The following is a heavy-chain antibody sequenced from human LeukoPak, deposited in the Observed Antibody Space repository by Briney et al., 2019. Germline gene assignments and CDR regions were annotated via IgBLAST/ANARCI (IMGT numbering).Heavy chain of an antibody. CDR3: ARDLGKGRYLDY. CDR2: IWYDGNNK. CDR1: GFTFNTYG. Sequence: PGRSLRLSCAASGFTFNTYGMHWVRQAPGKGLEWVAVIWYDGNNKYYADSVKGRFTISRDNSKNTLYLQVSSLRAEDTAVYFCARDLGKGRYLDYGGQGTLVTVS. D-gene: IGHD4-23*01. V-gene: IGHV3-33*01. J-gene: IGHJ4*02.